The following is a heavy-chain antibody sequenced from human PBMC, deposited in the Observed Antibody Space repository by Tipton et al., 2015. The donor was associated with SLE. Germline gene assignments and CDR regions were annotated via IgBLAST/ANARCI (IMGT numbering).Heavy chain of an antibody. J-gene: IGHJ4*02. D-gene: IGHD3-22*01. V-gene: IGHV3-7*01. CDR2: IKQDGSEK. Sequence: GSLRLSCAASGFTFSSYWMSWVRQAPGKGLEWVANIKQDGSEKYYVDSVKGRFTIPRDNAKNSLYLQMNSLRAEDTAVYYCARDRGGDYYDSSGSDYWGQGTLVTVSS. CDR3: ARDRGGDYYDSSGSDY. CDR1: GFTFSSYW.